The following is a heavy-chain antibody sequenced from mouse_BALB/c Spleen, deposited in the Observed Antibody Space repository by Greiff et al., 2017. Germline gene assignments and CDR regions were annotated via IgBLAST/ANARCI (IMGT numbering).Heavy chain of an antibody. V-gene: IGHV10-1*02. CDR3: VSEGLGMAMDY. J-gene: IGHJ4*01. Sequence: EVKVVESGGGLVQPKGSLKLSCAASGFTFNTYAMNWVRQAPGKGLEWVARIRSKSNNYATYYADSVNDRFTISRDDSQSMLYLQMNNLKTEDTAMYYCVSEGLGMAMDYWGQGTSVTVSS. CDR1: GFTFNTYA. D-gene: IGHD2-4*01. CDR2: IRSKSNNYAT.